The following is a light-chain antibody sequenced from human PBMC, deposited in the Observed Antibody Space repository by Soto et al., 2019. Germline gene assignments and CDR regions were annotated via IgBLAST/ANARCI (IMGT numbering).Light chain of an antibody. CDR3: CSYAGSTTWV. CDR1: SSDVGNYNL. V-gene: IGLV2-23*01. CDR2: EGS. J-gene: IGLJ3*02. Sequence: QAVVTQPASVSGSPGLSITISCTGTSSDVGNYNLVSWYQQHPGKAPKLMIYEGSKRPSGVSNRFSGSKSGNTASLTISGLQAEDEADYYCCSYAGSTTWVFGAGTKLTVL.